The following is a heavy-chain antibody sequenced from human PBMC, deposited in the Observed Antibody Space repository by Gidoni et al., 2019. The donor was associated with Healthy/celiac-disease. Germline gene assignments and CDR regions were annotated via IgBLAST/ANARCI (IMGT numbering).Heavy chain of an antibody. CDR3: AKDKGLRRGSYYIGAFDI. D-gene: IGHD1-26*01. CDR2: ISGSGGST. V-gene: IGHV3-23*01. J-gene: IGHJ3*02. Sequence: EVQLLESGGGLVQPGGSLRLSCAASGFTFRRYAMSWVRQAPGKGLEWVSAISGSGGSTYYADSVKGRFTISRDNSKNTLYLQMNSLRAEDTAVYYCAKDKGLRRGSYYIGAFDIWGQGTMVTVSS. CDR1: GFTFRRYA.